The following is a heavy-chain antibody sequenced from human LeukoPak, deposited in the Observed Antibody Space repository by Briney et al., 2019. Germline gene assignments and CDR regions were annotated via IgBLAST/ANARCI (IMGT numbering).Heavy chain of an antibody. D-gene: IGHD5-12*01. J-gene: IGHJ4*02. V-gene: IGHV1-2*02. CDR2: INPNSGGT. CDR3: ARDHGYSGYDLDD. Sequence: ASVKVSCKASGYTFTGYYMHWVRQAPGQGLEWMGWINPNSGGTNYAQKFQGRVTMTRDTSISTAYMELSRLRSDDTAVYYCARDHGYSGYDLDDWGQGTLVTVSS. CDR1: GYTFTGYY.